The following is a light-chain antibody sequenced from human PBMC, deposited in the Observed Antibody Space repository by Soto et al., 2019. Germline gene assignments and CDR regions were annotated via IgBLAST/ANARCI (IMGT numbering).Light chain of an antibody. V-gene: IGKV3-15*01. CDR3: QQYDNWPPLT. Sequence: MTQSPATLSVSPGERATLSCGASQSVSRNLAWYQQKPGQAPRLLIYGASTRATGIPARFSGSGSGKEFALTISSLRSEDFAVYYCQQYDNWPPLTFGGGTKVDIK. J-gene: IGKJ4*01. CDR2: GAS. CDR1: QSVSRN.